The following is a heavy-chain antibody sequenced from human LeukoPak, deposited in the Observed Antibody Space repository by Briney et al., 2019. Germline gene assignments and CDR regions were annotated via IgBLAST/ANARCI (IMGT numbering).Heavy chain of an antibody. CDR2: MNPNSGNT. CDR3: ARVGDGYKFDAFDI. J-gene: IGHJ3*02. D-gene: IGHD5-24*01. V-gene: IGHV1-8*01. Sequence: ASVKVSCKASGYTFTSYDINWVRQATGQGLEWMGWMNPNSGNTGYAQKFQGRVTMTRNTSISTAYMELSSLRSEDTAVYYCARVGDGYKFDAFDIWGQGTMVTVSS. CDR1: GYTFTSYD.